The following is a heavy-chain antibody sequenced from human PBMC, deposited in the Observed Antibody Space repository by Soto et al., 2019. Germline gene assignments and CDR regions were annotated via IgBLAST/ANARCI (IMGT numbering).Heavy chain of an antibody. Sequence: VASVKVSCKASGYTYTIYGISWVRQAPGQGLEWMGRISAYNYNTNYAQKLQGRVTMTTDTSTSTAYMELRSLRSDDTAVYYCARVVGALGHWFDPWGQGTLVTVSS. J-gene: IGHJ5*02. CDR1: GYTYTIYG. CDR3: ARVVGALGHWFDP. CDR2: ISAYNYNT. D-gene: IGHD1-26*01. V-gene: IGHV1-18*01.